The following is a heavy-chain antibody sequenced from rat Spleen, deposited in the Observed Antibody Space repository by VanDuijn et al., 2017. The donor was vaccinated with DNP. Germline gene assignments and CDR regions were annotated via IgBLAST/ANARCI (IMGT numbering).Heavy chain of an antibody. V-gene: IGHV5S11*01. Sequence: EVQLVESGGGLLQPGRSLKLSCAASGFRFSHYYMAWVRQALTKGLEWVAYIGSDGYAPYYGDSVKGRFTLSRDNAKSTLYLKMDSLRSEEKATYYCARHSLTTHWYFDFWGPGTMATVSS. CDR2: IGSDGYAP. CDR1: GFRFSHYY. D-gene: IGHD1-4*01. J-gene: IGHJ1*01. CDR3: ARHSLTTHWYFDF.